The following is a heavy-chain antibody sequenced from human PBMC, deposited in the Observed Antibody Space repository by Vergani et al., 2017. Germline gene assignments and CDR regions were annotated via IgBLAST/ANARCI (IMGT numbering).Heavy chain of an antibody. D-gene: IGHD3-3*01. Sequence: QVQLVESGGGVVQPGRSLRLSCAASGFTFSSYGMHWVRQAPGKGLEWVAVIWYDGSNKYYADSVKGRFTISRDNSKNTLYLQMNSLRAEDTAVYYCARDGERRFLESKMGYWGQGTLVTVSS. J-gene: IGHJ4*02. CDR3: ARDGERRFLESKMGY. CDR1: GFTFSSYG. V-gene: IGHV3-33*01. CDR2: IWYDGSNK.